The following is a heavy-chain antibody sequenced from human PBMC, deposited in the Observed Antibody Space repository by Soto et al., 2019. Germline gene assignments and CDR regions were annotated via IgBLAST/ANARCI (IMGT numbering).Heavy chain of an antibody. D-gene: IGHD6-19*01. CDR3: AREAHGSYSSGWLGDDAFDI. V-gene: IGHV4-4*07. J-gene: IGHJ3*02. CDR1: GGSISSYY. Sequence: SETLSLTCTVSGGSISSYYWSWIRQPAGKGLEWIGRIYTSGSTNYNPSLKSRVTMSVDTSKNQFSLKLSSVTAADTAVYYCAREAHGSYSSGWLGDDAFDIWGQGTFLTVS. CDR2: IYTSGST.